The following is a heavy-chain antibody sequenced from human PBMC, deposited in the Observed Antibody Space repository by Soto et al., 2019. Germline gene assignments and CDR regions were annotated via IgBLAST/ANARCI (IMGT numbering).Heavy chain of an antibody. CDR2: ISDSGISI. CDR1: GGSISSHY. Sequence: VQLQESGPGLVRPSETLSLTCTVSGGSISSHYWSWVRQAPGKGLEWVSGISDSGISIYYTDSVKGRFTISRDNSKNTLFLQMDSLRGEDTALYYCAKDARRTGLLGQWVGWGQGTLVTVSS. D-gene: IGHD1-26*01. CDR3: AKDARRTGLLGQWVG. J-gene: IGHJ4*02. V-gene: IGHV3-23*01.